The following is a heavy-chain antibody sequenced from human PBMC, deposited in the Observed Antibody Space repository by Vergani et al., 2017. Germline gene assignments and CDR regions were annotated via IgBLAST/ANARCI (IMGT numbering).Heavy chain of an antibody. J-gene: IGHJ6*03. CDR1: GGTFSSYA. V-gene: IGHV1-69*01. Sequence: QVQLVQSGAEVKKPGSSVKVSCKASGGTFSSYAISWVRQAPGQGLEWMGGIIPIFGTANYAQKFQGRVTITADESTSTAYMEVSSLRSEDTAVYYCARARLPLNSYYYYYYYMDVWGKGTTVTVSS. CDR2: IIPIFGTA. D-gene: IGHD4-11*01. CDR3: ARARLPLNSYYYYYYYMDV.